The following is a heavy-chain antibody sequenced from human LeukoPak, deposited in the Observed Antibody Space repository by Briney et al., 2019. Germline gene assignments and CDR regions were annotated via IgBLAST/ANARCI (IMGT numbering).Heavy chain of an antibody. CDR3: ARDQTVVVTVTPPGLDY. CDR2: INAGNGNT. D-gene: IGHD2-21*02. V-gene: IGHV1-3*01. CDR1: GHTFTGYY. J-gene: IGHJ4*02. Sequence: GASVKVSCKASGHTFTGYYMHWVRQAPGQRLEWMGWINAGNGNTKYSQKFQGRVTITRDTSASTAYMELSSLRSEDTAVYYCARDQTVVVTVTPPGLDYWGQGTLVTVSS.